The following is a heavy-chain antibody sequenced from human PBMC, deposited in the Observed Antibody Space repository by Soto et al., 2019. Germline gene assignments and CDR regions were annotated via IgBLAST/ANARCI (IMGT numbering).Heavy chain of an antibody. D-gene: IGHD7-27*01. CDR2: IYYSGST. V-gene: IGHV4-59*08. J-gene: IGHJ4*02. CDR3: ARRWGRTFDY. CDR1: GGSISSYY. Sequence: TSETLSLTCTVSGGSISSYYCSWIRQPPGKGLEWIGYIYYSGSTNYNPSLKSRVTISVDTSKNQFSLKLSSVTAADTAVYYCARRWGRTFDYWGQGTLVTVSS.